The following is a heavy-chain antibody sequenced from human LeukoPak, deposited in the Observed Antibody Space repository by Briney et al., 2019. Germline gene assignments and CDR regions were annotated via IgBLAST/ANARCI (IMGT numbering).Heavy chain of an antibody. V-gene: IGHV1-69*05. CDR1: GGTFSSYA. J-gene: IGHJ4*02. CDR2: IIPIFGTA. D-gene: IGHD4-11*01. Sequence: SVKVSCKASGGTFSSYAISWVRQAPGQGLEWMGGIIPIFGTANYAQKFQGRVTITTDESTSTAYMELSSLRSEDTAVYYCAREDDYSNYLGYWGQGTLVTVSS. CDR3: AREDDYSNYLGY.